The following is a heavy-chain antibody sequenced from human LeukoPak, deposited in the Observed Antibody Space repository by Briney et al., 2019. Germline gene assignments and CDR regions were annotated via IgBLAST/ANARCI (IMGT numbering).Heavy chain of an antibody. CDR2: INPNSGGT. D-gene: IGHD2-2*01. Sequence: ASVKVSCKASGYTFTGYYMHWVRQAPGQGLEWMGWINPNSGGTNYAQKFQGRVTMTRDTSISTAYMELSRLRSDDTAVYYCASGVRYCSSTSCYFVPASFDYWGQGTLVTVSS. CDR1: GYTFTGYY. CDR3: ASGVRYCSSTSCYFVPASFDY. J-gene: IGHJ4*02. V-gene: IGHV1-2*02.